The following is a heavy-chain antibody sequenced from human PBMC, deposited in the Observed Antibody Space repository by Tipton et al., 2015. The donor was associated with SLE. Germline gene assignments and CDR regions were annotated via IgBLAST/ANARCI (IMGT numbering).Heavy chain of an antibody. Sequence: TLSLTCFVSGGYITSDIYYWGWIRQPPGKGLEWIGSIYYSGNTYYNPSLKSRVTISVDTFKHQFSLRLTSVTAADSAVYYCARDGAVDVTAVNFDYWGPGTLVTVSS. CDR2: IYYSGNT. CDR3: ARDGAVDVTAVNFDY. D-gene: IGHD6-19*01. J-gene: IGHJ4*02. V-gene: IGHV4-39*07. CDR1: GGYITSDIYY.